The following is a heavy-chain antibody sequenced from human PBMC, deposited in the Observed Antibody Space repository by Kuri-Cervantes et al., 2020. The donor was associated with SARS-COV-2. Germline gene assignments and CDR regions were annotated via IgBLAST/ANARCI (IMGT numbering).Heavy chain of an antibody. V-gene: IGHV4-30-4*01. CDR1: GGSISSGDYY. D-gene: IGHD2-8*02. CDR2: IYYSGST. J-gene: IGHJ5*02. Sequence: LRLSCTVSGGSISSGDYYWSWIRQPPGKGLEWIGYIYYSGSTYYNPSLKSRVTISVDTSKNQFSLKLSSVTAAGTAVYYCARGLMGYCTGGVCPTRIDPWGQGTLVTVSS. CDR3: ARGLMGYCTGGVCPTRIDP.